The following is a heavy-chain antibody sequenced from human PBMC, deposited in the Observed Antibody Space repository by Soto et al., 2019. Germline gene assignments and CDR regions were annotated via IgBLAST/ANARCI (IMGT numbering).Heavy chain of an antibody. D-gene: IGHD3-3*01. CDR2: IYYSGST. V-gene: IGHV4-39*01. Sequence: SETLSLTCTVSGGSISSSSYYWGWIRQPPGKGLEWIGSIYYSGSTYYNPSLKSRVTISVDTSKNQFSLKLSSVTAADTAVYYCARRFWHGAFDIWGQGTMVTVSS. CDR1: GGSISSSSYY. J-gene: IGHJ3*02. CDR3: ARRFWHGAFDI.